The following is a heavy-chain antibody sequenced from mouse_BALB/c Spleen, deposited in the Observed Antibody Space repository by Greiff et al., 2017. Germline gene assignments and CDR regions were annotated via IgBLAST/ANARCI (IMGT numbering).Heavy chain of an antibody. D-gene: IGHD2-14*01. CDR1: GYTFTSYW. J-gene: IGHJ3*01. CDR3: TRSGYYRYDEFAY. V-gene: IGHV1S22*01. CDR2: IYPGSGST. Sequence: LQQPGSELVRPGASVKLSCKASGYTFTSYWMHWVNQRPGQGLEWSGNIYPGSGSTNYDEKFKSKATLTVDTSSSTAYMQLSSLTSEDSAVYYCTRSGYYRYDEFAYWGQGTLVTVSA.